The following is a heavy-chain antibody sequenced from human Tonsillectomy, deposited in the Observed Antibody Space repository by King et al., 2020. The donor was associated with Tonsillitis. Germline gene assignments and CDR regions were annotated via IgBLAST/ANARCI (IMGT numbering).Heavy chain of an antibody. V-gene: IGHV4-59*08. J-gene: IGHJ5*02. D-gene: IGHD2-15*01. Sequence: VQLQESGPGLVKPSETLSLTCTVSVGSINFYYWSCIRQPPVRGLWGIGYIYYSGSTNYNPSLKSRVTMSVDPSKNTFSLSLRSVTAADTAVYYCARLAVGRFDPWGQGTLVTVSS. CDR2: IYYSGST. CDR1: VGSINFYY. CDR3: ARLAVGRFDP.